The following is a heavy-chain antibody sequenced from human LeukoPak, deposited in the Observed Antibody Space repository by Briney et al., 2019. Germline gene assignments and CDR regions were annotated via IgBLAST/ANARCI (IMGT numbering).Heavy chain of an antibody. D-gene: IGHD3-3*01. CDR1: GGSISSGSYY. V-gene: IGHV4-31*02. Sequence: SEALSLTCTVSGGSISSGSYYWTWIRQYPGKGLEWIGYTHYSGSGYNNPSLKSRVTISVDTSKSQFSLKLNSVTAADTAVYFCARAMLTASGFVWHFDLWGRGTLVTVSS. CDR3: ARAMLTASGFVWHFDL. J-gene: IGHJ2*01. CDR2: THYSGSG.